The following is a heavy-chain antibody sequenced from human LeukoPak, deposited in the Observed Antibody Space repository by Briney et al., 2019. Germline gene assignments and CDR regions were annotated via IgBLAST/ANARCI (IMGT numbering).Heavy chain of an antibody. V-gene: IGHV3-21*01. Sequence: GGSPRLSCAASGFPFSSYSMNWVRQAPGKGLEWVSSISSSSNYIYYADSVKGRFTISRDNAKNSLYLHMNSLRAEDTAVYYCARDGPWDYWGQGTLVTVSS. CDR2: ISSSSNYI. CDR3: ARDGPWDY. CDR1: GFPFSSYS. J-gene: IGHJ4*02.